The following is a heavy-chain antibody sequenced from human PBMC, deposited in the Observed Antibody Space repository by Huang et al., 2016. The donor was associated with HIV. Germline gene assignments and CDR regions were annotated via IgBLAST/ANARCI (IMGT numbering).Heavy chain of an antibody. CDR1: DGVSSCG. CDR3: ARRFSSSSGYFDY. Sequence: DGVSSCGCAWGRAVPGKGLEWMWTILPDYSDTTDVPSFEGQVTISADKSIGTAYLQWSSLKASDTAMYYCARRFSSSSGYFDYWGQGSLVTVSS. V-gene: IGHV5-51*01. CDR2: ILPDYSDT. J-gene: IGHJ4*02. D-gene: IGHD6-6*01.